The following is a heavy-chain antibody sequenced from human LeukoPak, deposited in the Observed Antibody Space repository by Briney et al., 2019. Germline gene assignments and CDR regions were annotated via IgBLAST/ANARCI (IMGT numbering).Heavy chain of an antibody. CDR2: INPSGGIT. J-gene: IGHJ4*02. CDR3: ARGQGATWCPAY. CDR1: GYTFTSYY. Sequence: ASVKVSCEASGYTFTSYYMHRVRQAPGQGLEWMGVINPSGGITSYAQKFQGRVTMTRDTSTSTAYMELSSLRSEDTAVYYCARGQGATWCPAYWGQGTLVTVSS. D-gene: IGHD2-8*02. V-gene: IGHV1-46*01.